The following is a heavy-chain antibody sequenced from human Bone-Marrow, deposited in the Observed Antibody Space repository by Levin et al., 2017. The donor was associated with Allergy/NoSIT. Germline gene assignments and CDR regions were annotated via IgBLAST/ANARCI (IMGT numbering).Heavy chain of an antibody. CDR2: ISGNYGNT. Sequence: ASVKVSCKASGYTFSNYGITWVRQAPGQGLEWMGWISGNYGNTNYAQKFQGRVIMTTDTSTSTAYMELRSLTSDDTAMYYCARNLVGGTDFHYWGQGTLVTVSS. CDR1: GYTFSNYG. CDR3: ARNLVGGTDFHY. J-gene: IGHJ4*02. V-gene: IGHV1-18*01. D-gene: IGHD1-26*01.